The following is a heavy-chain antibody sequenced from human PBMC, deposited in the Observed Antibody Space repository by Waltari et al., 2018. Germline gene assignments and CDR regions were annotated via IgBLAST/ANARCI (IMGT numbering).Heavy chain of an antibody. CDR1: GGSISSYY. D-gene: IGHD3-22*01. CDR3: ARQDYYDSSGYTYYYYYGMDV. Sequence: QVQLQESGPGLVKPSETLSLTCTVSGGSISSYYWSWIRQPPGKGLEWIGSIYYSGSTYYNPSLKSRVTISVDTSKNQFSLKLSSVTAADTAVYYCARQDYYDSSGYTYYYYYGMDVWGQGTTVTVSS. V-gene: IGHV4-59*05. CDR2: IYYSGST. J-gene: IGHJ6*02.